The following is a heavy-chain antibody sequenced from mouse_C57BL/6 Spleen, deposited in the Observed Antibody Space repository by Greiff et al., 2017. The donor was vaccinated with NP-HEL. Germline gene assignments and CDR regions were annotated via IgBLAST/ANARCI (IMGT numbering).Heavy chain of an antibody. CDR3: ARWGTTVVEYYFDY. Sequence: VQLQQSGPELVKPGASVKISCKASGYAFSSSWMNWVKQRPGKGLEWIGRIYPGDGDTNYNGKFKGKATLTADKSSSTAYMQLSSLTSEDSAVYFCARWGTTVVEYYFDYWGQGTTLTVSS. D-gene: IGHD1-1*01. V-gene: IGHV1-82*01. CDR2: IYPGDGDT. J-gene: IGHJ2*01. CDR1: GYAFSSSW.